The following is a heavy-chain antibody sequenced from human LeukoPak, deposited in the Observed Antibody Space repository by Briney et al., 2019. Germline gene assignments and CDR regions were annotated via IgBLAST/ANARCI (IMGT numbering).Heavy chain of an antibody. CDR3: AKEGVLRYFDWSPGGDAFDI. J-gene: IGHJ3*02. V-gene: IGHV3-23*01. CDR1: GFTFSSYA. Sequence: GGSLRLSCAASGFTFSSYAMSWVRQAPGKGLEYVSGVSGSGGSTYYADSVKGRFTISRDNSKNTLYLQMNSLRAEDTAVYYCAKEGVLRYFDWSPGGDAFDIWGQGTMVTVSS. D-gene: IGHD3-9*01. CDR2: VSGSGGST.